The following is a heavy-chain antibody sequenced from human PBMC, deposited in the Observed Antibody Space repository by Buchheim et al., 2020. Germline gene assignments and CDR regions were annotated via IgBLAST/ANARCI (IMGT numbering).Heavy chain of an antibody. CDR1: GGSISSGDSY. Sequence: QVQLQESGPGLVKPSQTLSLTCTVSGGSISSGDSYWSWIRQPPGKGLEWIGEINHSGNTDYNPSLKSRVTLSVDTSKHQFSLKLTSVTAADTAVYYCARAYYDFWSGYYYSRWFDLWGQGTL. CDR3: ARAYYDFWSGYYYSRWFDL. V-gene: IGHV4-30-4*01. J-gene: IGHJ5*02. CDR2: INHSGNT. D-gene: IGHD3-3*01.